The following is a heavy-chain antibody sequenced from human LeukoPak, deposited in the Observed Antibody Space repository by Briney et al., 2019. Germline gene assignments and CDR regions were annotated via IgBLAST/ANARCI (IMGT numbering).Heavy chain of an antibody. CDR3: ARIQQWRGKYFDY. D-gene: IGHD5-18*01. Sequence: SETLSLTCAVYGGSFSGYYWSWIRQPPGKGLEWIGEINHSGSTNYNPSLKSRVTISVDTSKNQFSLKLSSVTAADTAVYYCARIQQWRGKYFDYWGQGTLVTVSS. V-gene: IGHV4-34*01. CDR2: INHSGST. J-gene: IGHJ4*02. CDR1: GGSFSGYY.